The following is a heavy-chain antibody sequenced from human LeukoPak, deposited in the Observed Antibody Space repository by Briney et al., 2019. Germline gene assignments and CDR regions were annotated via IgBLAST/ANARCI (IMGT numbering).Heavy chain of an antibody. V-gene: IGHV4-59*01. CDR1: GGSISLYY. J-gene: IGHJ4*02. CDR2: IYYSEST. Sequence: SETLSLTCTVSGGSISLYYGSWIRQPPGKGLEWIGYIYYSESTNYNPSLKSRVTISVDTSKNQFSLKLSSVAAADTAVYYCAKHIAAAGSDYWGQRTLVTVSS. D-gene: IGHD6-13*01. CDR3: AKHIAAAGSDY.